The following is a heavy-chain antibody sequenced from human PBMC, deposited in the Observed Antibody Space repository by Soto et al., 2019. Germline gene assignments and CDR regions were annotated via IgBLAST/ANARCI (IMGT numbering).Heavy chain of an antibody. CDR2: ISNDGSNK. CDR1: GFMFSYYA. CDR3: AKGRSYYYYYGVDV. Sequence: GGSLRLSCAASGFMFSYYAMQWVRQAPGKGLEWVAVISNDGSNKYYADSVKGRFTISRDNSKSTLYLQMNSLRAEDTALYYCAKGRSYYYYYGVDVWGQGTTVTVSS. J-gene: IGHJ6*02. V-gene: IGHV3-30*04.